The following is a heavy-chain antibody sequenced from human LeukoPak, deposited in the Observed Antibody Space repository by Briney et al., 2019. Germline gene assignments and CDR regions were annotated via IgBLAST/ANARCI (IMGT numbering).Heavy chain of an antibody. CDR2: IRYDGSNK. J-gene: IGHJ4*02. CDR1: GFTFSSYG. D-gene: IGHD3-22*01. CDR3: ARDAYSSFFHFGY. Sequence: GGSLRLSCAASGFTFSSYGMHWVRQAPGKGLEWVAFIRYDGSNKYYADSVKGRFTISRDNSKNTLYLQMNSLRAEDTAVYYCARDAYSSFFHFGYWGQGTLVTVSS. V-gene: IGHV3-30*02.